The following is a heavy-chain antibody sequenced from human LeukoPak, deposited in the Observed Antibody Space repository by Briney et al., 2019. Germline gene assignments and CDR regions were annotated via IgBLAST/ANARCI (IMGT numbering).Heavy chain of an antibody. Sequence: GGSLRLSCAASGFTFSSYWMSWVRQAPGKGLEWVANIKQDGSEKYYVDSVKGRFTISRDNAKNSLYLQMNSLRAEDTAVYYCARGLSIAARCHYYYYGMDVWGQGTTVTVSS. V-gene: IGHV3-7*03. D-gene: IGHD6-6*01. CDR1: GFTFSSYW. J-gene: IGHJ6*02. CDR2: IKQDGSEK. CDR3: ARGLSIAARCHYYYYGMDV.